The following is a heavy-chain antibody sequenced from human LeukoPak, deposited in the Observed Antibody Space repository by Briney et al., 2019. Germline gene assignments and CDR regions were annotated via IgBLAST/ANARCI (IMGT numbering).Heavy chain of an antibody. Sequence: SETLSLTRAVYGGSFSGYYWSWIRQPPGKGLEWIGEINHSGSTNYNPSLKSRVTISVDTSKNQFSLKLSSVTAADTAVYYCARRRYGSGSYYKPPDYWGQGTLVTVSS. CDR1: GGSFSGYY. CDR2: INHSGST. J-gene: IGHJ4*02. CDR3: ARRRYGSGSYYKPPDY. V-gene: IGHV4-34*01. D-gene: IGHD3-10*01.